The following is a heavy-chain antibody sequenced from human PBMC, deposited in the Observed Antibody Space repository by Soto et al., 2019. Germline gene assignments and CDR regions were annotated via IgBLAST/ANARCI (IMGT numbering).Heavy chain of an antibody. CDR1: GGTLSSHA. Sequence: QVHLVQSGAEVTKAGSSVKVSCRASGGTLSSHAFSWVRQAPGQGLVWVGGIFPIFETANYAQEFQGRVTISADESTNTVILELNNLRSDDTAIYFCAIGDRSSWIGNPWGPGTQVTVS. D-gene: IGHD6-6*01. J-gene: IGHJ5*02. CDR2: IFPIFETA. CDR3: AIGDRSSWIGNP. V-gene: IGHV1-69*01.